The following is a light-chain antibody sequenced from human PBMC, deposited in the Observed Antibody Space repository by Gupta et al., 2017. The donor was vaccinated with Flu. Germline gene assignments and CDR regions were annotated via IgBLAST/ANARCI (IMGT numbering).Light chain of an antibody. CDR3: SSHTVSDTFV. J-gene: IGLJ1*01. V-gene: IGLV2-8*01. CDR1: SSDIGAYKY. CDR2: EVT. Sequence: TISCTGTSSDIGAYKYVSWHQQHAGKAPKLIIYEVTKRPSGVPDRFSGSKSGNTASLTVSGLQAEDEVDYYCSSHTVSDTFVFGTGTAVTVL.